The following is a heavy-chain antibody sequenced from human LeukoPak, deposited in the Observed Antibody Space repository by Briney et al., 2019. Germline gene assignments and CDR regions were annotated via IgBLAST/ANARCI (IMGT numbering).Heavy chain of an antibody. Sequence: EASVKVSCKASGGTFSSYTISWVRQAPGQGLELMGRIIPILGIANYEQKFQGRVTITADESTSTAYMELSSLRSEDTAVYYCARDWGVGGYSYGNAFDIWGQGTMVTVSS. D-gene: IGHD5-18*01. J-gene: IGHJ3*02. CDR3: ARDWGVGGYSYGNAFDI. CDR2: IIPILGIA. CDR1: GGTFSSYT. V-gene: IGHV1-69*04.